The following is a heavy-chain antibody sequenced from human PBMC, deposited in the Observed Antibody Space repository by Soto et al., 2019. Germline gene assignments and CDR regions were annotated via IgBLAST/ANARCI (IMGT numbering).Heavy chain of an antibody. D-gene: IGHD3-22*01. Sequence: SETLSLTCTVSGGSISSYYWSWIRQPAGKGLEWIGRIYTSGSTNYKPSLKSRVTMSVDTSKNQFSLKLSSVTAADTAVYYCARDTPGTYYYDSSGYYGMDVWGQGTTVTVSS. CDR2: IYTSGST. CDR3: ARDTPGTYYYDSSGYYGMDV. CDR1: GGSISSYY. J-gene: IGHJ6*02. V-gene: IGHV4-4*07.